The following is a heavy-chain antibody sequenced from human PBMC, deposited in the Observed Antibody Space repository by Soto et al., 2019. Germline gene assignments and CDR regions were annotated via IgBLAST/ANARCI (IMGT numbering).Heavy chain of an antibody. J-gene: IGHJ4*02. CDR1: GFSFSDYS. V-gene: IGHV3-23*01. CDR2: LTPAGTP. D-gene: IGHD2-15*01. Sequence: EVQLLESGGALVQPGGSLRLSCAASGFSFSDYSMTWVRQAPGRGFEGVSTLTPAGTPFYADSVKGRFTISRDNYRNTLSLQMYNLRAEDTARYYCAKRATTVPTPGNYFDCWGQGTLVTVSS. CDR3: AKRATTVPTPGNYFDC.